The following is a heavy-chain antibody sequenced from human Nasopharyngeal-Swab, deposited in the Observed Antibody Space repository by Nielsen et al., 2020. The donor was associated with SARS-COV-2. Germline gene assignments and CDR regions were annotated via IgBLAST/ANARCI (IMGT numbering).Heavy chain of an antibody. CDR2: IYYSGST. J-gene: IGHJ6*03. Sequence: WIRQPPGKGLEWIGYIYYSGSTYYNPSLKSRVTISVDTSKNQFSLKLSSVTAADTAVCYCARASRYYYMDVWGKGTTVTVSS. CDR3: ARASRYYYMDV. V-gene: IGHV4-31*02.